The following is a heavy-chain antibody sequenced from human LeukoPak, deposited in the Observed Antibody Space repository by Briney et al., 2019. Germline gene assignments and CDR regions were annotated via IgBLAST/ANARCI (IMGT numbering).Heavy chain of an antibody. CDR1: GFTFDSYA. CDR2: ISGSGGST. V-gene: IGHV3-23*01. J-gene: IGHJ4*02. D-gene: IGHD5-24*01. CDR3: AKDGRGYNPVTC. Sequence: TGGSLRLSCAASGFTFDSYAMSWDRQAPGKGLEWVSAISGSGGSTYYADSVKGRFTISRDNSKNTLFLQMNSLRAEDTAIYYCAKDGRGYNPVTCWGQGTLVTVSS.